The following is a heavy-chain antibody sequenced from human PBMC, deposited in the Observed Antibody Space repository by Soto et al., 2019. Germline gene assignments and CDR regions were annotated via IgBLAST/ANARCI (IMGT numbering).Heavy chain of an antibody. D-gene: IGHD6-6*01. CDR3: TTTRIAAPYYFDY. Sequence: PGGSLRLSCAASGFTFSGSAMHWVRQASGKGLEWVGRIRSKANSYATAYAASVKGRFTISRDDSKNTAYLQMNSLKTEDTAVYYCTTTRIAAPYYFDYWGQGTLVTVSS. J-gene: IGHJ4*02. CDR1: GFTFSGSA. V-gene: IGHV3-73*01. CDR2: IRSKANSYAT.